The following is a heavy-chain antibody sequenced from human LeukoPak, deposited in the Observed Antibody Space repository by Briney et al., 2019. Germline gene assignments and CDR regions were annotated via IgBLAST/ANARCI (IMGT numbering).Heavy chain of an antibody. D-gene: IGHD2-8*01. J-gene: IGHJ4*02. V-gene: IGHV1-18*01. CDR2: ISAYNGNT. CDR1: GYIFTSYG. CDR3: ARARPYCTNGVCYIDY. Sequence: ASVKVSCKASGYIFTSYGISWVRQAPGQGLEGLGWISAYNGNTNYAQKLQGRVTMTTDTSTSTAYMELRSLRSDDTAVYYCARARPYCTNGVCYIDYWGQGTLVTVSS.